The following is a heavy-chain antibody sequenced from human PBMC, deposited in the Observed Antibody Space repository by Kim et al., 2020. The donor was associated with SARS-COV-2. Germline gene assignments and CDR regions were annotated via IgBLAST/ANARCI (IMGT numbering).Heavy chain of an antibody. V-gene: IGHV3-9*01. J-gene: IGHJ6*02. CDR2: ISWNSGSI. D-gene: IGHD6-19*01. CDR3: AKDVTIAVAGVGMDV. Sequence: GGSLRLSCAASGFTFDDYAMHWVRQAPGKGLEWDSGISWNSGSIGYADSVKGRFTISRDNAKNSLYLQMNSLRAEDTALYYCAKDVTIAVAGVGMDVWGQGTTVTVSS. CDR1: GFTFDDYA.